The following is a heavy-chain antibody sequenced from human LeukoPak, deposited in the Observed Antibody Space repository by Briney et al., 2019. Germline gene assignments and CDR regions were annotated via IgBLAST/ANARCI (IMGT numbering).Heavy chain of an antibody. J-gene: IGHJ4*02. CDR3: AKDRHLSPSSNYFDY. V-gene: IGHV3-30*18. CDR1: GFTFSSYG. Sequence: GSLQLSCAASGFTFSSYGMHWVRPAPGKGLEGVAVISYDGSNKYYADSVKGRFTISRDNSKNTLYLQMNSLRAEDTAVYYCAKDRHLSPSSNYFDYWGQGTLVTVSS. CDR2: ISYDGSNK.